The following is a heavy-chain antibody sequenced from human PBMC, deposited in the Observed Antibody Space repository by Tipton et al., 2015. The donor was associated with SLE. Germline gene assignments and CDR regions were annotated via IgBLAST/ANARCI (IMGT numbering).Heavy chain of an antibody. CDR3: TRGHSSSARDCDY. Sequence: TLSLTCTVSGGSISSYYWSWIRQPAGKGLEWIGRIYTSGSTNNNPSLKSRVTISVDTSKNQFSLQLSSVTAADTAVYYCTRGHSSSARDCDYWGPGTLVTVSA. J-gene: IGHJ4*02. CDR2: IYTSGST. V-gene: IGHV4-4*07. CDR1: GGSISSYY. D-gene: IGHD6-6*01.